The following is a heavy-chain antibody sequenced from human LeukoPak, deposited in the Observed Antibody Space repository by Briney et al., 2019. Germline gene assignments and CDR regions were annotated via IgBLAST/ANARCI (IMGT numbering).Heavy chain of an antibody. CDR2: IRSSGSIK. V-gene: IGHV3-11*04. J-gene: IGHJ4*02. CDR3: ARADCSSSSCYEFDY. Sequence: GGSLRLSCAASGFTVSDYYMSWIRQAPGKGLEWVSYIRSSGSIKFYADSVRGRFTISRDNAKNSLYLQMNSLRAEDTAVYYCARADCSSSSCYEFDYWGQGTLVTVSS. CDR1: GFTVSDYY. D-gene: IGHD2-2*01.